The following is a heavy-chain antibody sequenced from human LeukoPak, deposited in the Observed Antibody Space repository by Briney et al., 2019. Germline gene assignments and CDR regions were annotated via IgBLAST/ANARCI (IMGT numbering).Heavy chain of an antibody. CDR2: IKQDGSEK. CDR1: GFTFSSYW. CDR3: AKAGRYSYGYGFDY. Sequence: GGSLRLSCAASGFTFSSYWMTWVRQAPGKGLEWVANIKQDGSEKYYVDSVKGRFTISRDNAKNTLYLQMNSLRAEDTAVYYCAKAGRYSYGYGFDYWGQGTLVTVSS. D-gene: IGHD5-18*01. J-gene: IGHJ4*02. V-gene: IGHV3-7*02.